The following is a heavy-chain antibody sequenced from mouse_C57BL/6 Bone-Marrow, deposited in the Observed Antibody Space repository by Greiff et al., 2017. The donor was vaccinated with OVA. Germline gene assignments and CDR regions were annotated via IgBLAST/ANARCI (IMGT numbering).Heavy chain of an antibody. Sequence: VQLQQPGAELVMPGASVKISCKASGYSFTGYYMNWVKQSPEKSLEWIGEINPSTGGTTYNQKFKAKATLTVDKSSSTAYMQLKSLTSEDSAVYYCARSGYGGIDYWGQGTTLTVSS. CDR3: ARSGYGGIDY. CDR2: INPSTGGT. J-gene: IGHJ2*01. CDR1: GYSFTGYY. V-gene: IGHV1-42*01. D-gene: IGHD1-1*02.